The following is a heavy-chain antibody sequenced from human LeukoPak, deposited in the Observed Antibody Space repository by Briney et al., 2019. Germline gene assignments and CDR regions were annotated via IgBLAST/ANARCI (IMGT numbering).Heavy chain of an antibody. CDR3: ARGHVKGLLWFGESKGDWFDP. CDR1: GYTFTGYY. V-gene: IGHV1-2*02. D-gene: IGHD3-10*01. Sequence: ASVKVSCKASGYTFTGYYMHWVRQAPGQGLEWMGWINPNSGGTNYAQKFQGRVTMTRDTPISTAYMELSRLRSDDTAVYYCARGHVKGLLWFGESKGDWFDPWGQGTLVTVSS. J-gene: IGHJ5*02. CDR2: INPNSGGT.